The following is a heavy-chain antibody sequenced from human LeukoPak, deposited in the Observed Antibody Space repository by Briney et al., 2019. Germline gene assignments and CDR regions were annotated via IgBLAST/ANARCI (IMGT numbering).Heavy chain of an antibody. CDR1: GFTFSSYS. D-gene: IGHD1-26*01. CDR3: ARERERAVLLGANGGAFDI. V-gene: IGHV3-21*01. J-gene: IGHJ3*02. Sequence: GGSLRLSCAASGFTFSSYSMNWVRQAPGKGLEWVSSISSSSSYIYYADSVKGRFTISSDNAKNSLYLQMNSLRAEDTAVYYCARERERAVLLGANGGAFDIWGQGTMVTVSS. CDR2: ISSSSSYI.